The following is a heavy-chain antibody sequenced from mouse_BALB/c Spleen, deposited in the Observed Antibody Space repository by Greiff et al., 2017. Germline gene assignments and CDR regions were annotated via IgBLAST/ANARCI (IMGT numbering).Heavy chain of an antibody. V-gene: IGHV1-82*01. Sequence: QVQLQQSGPELVKPGASVKISCKASGYAFSSSWMNWVKQRPGQGLEWIGRIYPGDGDTNYNGKFKGKATLTADKSSSTAYMQLSSLTSVDSAVYFCARPARARDYFDYWGQGTTLTVSS. CDR2: IYPGDGDT. D-gene: IGHD3-1*01. J-gene: IGHJ2*01. CDR1: GYAFSSSW. CDR3: ARPARARDYFDY.